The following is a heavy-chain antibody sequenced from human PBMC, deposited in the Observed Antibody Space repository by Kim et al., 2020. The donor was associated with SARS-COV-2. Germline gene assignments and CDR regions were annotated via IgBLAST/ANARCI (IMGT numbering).Heavy chain of an antibody. V-gene: IGHV1-58*02. D-gene: IGHD6-13*01. J-gene: IGHJ3*02. CDR3: AADPRIAPAGNGFHI. Sequence: SVKVSCQASGFTFTSSSIQWVRQARGQRLEWMGWIVVGSGNTNYAQKFHKRVTITRDMSTRTAYMELTSLRSEDTAMYYCAADPRIAPAGNGFHIWGQGTMVTVS. CDR2: IVVGSGNT. CDR1: GFTFTSSS.